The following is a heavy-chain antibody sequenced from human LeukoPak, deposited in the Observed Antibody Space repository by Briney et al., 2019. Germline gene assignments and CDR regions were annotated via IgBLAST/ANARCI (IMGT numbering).Heavy chain of an antibody. Sequence: PSETLSLTCTVSGGSISSYYWSWIRQPPGKGLEWIGYIYYSGSTNYNPSLKSRVTISVDTSKNQFSLKLSSVTAADTAVYYCARAGYDFWSGAYYYYYYMDVWGKGTTVTVSS. J-gene: IGHJ6*03. CDR2: IYYSGST. CDR3: ARAGYDFWSGAYYYYYYMDV. CDR1: GGSISSYY. D-gene: IGHD3-3*01. V-gene: IGHV4-59*01.